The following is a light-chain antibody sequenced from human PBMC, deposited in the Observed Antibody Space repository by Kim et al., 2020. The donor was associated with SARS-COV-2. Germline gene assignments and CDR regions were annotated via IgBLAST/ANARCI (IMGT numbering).Light chain of an antibody. Sequence: SVSPGERATLSCRASQSISNNLAWYQQKPGQAPRLLIYAASTRATGIPARFSGSGSGTEFTLTISSLQSGDFGVYFYQQYNDWRTFGQGTKVDIK. V-gene: IGKV3-15*01. J-gene: IGKJ1*01. CDR1: QSISNN. CDR3: QQYNDWRT. CDR2: AAS.